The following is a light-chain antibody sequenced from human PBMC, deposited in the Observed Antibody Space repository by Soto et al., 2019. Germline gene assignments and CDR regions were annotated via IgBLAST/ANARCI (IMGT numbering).Light chain of an antibody. J-gene: IGLJ1*01. Sequence: QSVLTQPPSASGSPGQSVTISCTGTSSDVGGYNYVSWYQQHPGKAPKLMIYDVSQRPSGVPDRFSGSKSGNTTSLTVSGLQAEDEADYYCSSYAGAHIVFGTGTKVTVL. CDR1: SSDVGGYNY. CDR3: SSYAGAHIV. CDR2: DVS. V-gene: IGLV2-8*01.